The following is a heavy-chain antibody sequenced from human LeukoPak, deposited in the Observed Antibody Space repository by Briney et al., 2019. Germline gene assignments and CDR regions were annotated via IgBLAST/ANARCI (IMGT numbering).Heavy chain of an antibody. J-gene: IGHJ3*02. D-gene: IGHD6-6*01. V-gene: IGHV1-8*03. CDR1: GYTFTSYD. CDR2: MNPNSGNT. Sequence: ASVKVSCKASGYTFTSYDINWVRQATGQGPEWMGWMNPNSGNTGYAQKFQGRVTITRNTSISTAYMELSSLRSEDTAVYYCARGYSSSPISPDAFDIWGQGTMVTVSS. CDR3: ARGYSSSPISPDAFDI.